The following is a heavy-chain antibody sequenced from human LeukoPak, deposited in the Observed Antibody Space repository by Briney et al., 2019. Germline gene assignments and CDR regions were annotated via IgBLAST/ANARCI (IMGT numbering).Heavy chain of an antibody. D-gene: IGHD6-19*01. J-gene: IGHJ4*02. CDR2: INHSGST. V-gene: IGHV4-34*01. Sequence: SETLSLTCAVYGGSFSGYYWSWIRQPPGKGLEWIGEINHSGSTNYNPSLKSRVTISVYTSKNQFSLKLSSVTAADTAVYYCARVGAVAGTRDYWGQGTLVTVSS. CDR1: GGSFSGYY. CDR3: ARVGAVAGTRDY.